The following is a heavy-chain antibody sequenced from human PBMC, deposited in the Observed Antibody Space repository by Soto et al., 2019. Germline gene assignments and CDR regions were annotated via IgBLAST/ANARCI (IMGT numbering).Heavy chain of an antibody. CDR2: ISAYNGNT. CDR1: GYTFTSYG. V-gene: IGHV1-18*01. CDR3: ARGLGYDFWSGYFYYYYGMDV. Sequence: ASVKVSCKASGYTFTSYGISWVRQAPGQGLEWMGWISAYNGNTKYAQKFQGRVTMTRNTSISTAYMELSSLRSEDTAVYYCARGLGYDFWSGYFYYYYGMDVWGQGTTVTVSS. J-gene: IGHJ6*02. D-gene: IGHD3-3*01.